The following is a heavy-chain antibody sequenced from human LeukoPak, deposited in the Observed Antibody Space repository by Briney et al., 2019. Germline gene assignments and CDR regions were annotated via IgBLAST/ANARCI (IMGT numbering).Heavy chain of an antibody. Sequence: GGSLRLSCAASQFTFTTYAMSWVRQAPGRGLEWVSSIGDSGVPTYYADSVKGRFTISRDNSQNTLYLQMNSLGAEDTAVYYCAREGSFYFDNWGQGALVIVSS. CDR3: AREGSFYFDN. CDR1: QFTFTTYA. D-gene: IGHD1-26*01. J-gene: IGHJ4*02. CDR2: IGDSGVPT. V-gene: IGHV3-23*01.